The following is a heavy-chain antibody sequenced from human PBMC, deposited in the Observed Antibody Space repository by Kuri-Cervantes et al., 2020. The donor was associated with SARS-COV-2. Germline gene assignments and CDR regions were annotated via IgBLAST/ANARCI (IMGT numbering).Heavy chain of an antibody. Sequence: LRLSCAASGFTFSASTISWVRQAPGKGLEWIGEINHSGSTNYNPSLKSRVTISVDTSKNQFSLKLSSVTAADTAVYYCAREEGYGSGSYGEDYWGQGTLVTVSS. CDR2: INHSGST. J-gene: IGHJ4*02. D-gene: IGHD3-10*01. CDR1: GFTFSAST. CDR3: AREEGYGSGSYGEDY. V-gene: IGHV4-34*09.